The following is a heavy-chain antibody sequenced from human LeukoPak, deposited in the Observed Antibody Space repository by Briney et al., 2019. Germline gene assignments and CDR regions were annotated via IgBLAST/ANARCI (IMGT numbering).Heavy chain of an antibody. CDR2: ISGNGGTT. CDR1: GSTFSSYA. Sequence: GGSLRLSCAASGSTFSSYAMSWVRRAPGKGLEWVSYISGNGGTTYYADSVKGRFTISRDNSKNTLYLQMNSLRAEDTAVYYCARSTAFTIFGVVIINYFDYWGQGTLVTVSS. J-gene: IGHJ4*02. CDR3: ARSTAFTIFGVVIINYFDY. V-gene: IGHV3-23*01. D-gene: IGHD3-3*01.